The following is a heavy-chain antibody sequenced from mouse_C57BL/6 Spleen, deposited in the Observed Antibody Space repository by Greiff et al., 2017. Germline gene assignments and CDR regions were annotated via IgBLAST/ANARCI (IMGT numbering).Heavy chain of an antibody. CDR3: TSQGYSNYYAMDY. Sequence: QVQLKQSGAELVRPGASVTLSCKASGYTFTDYEMHWVKQTPVHGLEWIGAIYPETGGTAYNQKFKGKAILTADKSSSTAYMELRSLTSEDSAVYYCTSQGYSNYYAMDYRGQGTSVTVSS. J-gene: IGHJ4*01. D-gene: IGHD2-5*01. CDR1: GYTFTDYE. CDR2: IYPETGGT. V-gene: IGHV1-15*01.